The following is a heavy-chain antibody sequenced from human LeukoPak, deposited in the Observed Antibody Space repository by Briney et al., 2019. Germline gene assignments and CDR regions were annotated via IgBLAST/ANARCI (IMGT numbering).Heavy chain of an antibody. CDR2: ISYDGSNK. J-gene: IGHJ6*02. V-gene: IGHV3-30-3*01. CDR3: ARLLYYYDSSGYYHYYGMDV. Sequence: GGSLRLSCAASGFTFSSYAMHWVRQAPGKGREWVAVISYDGSNKYYADSVKGRFTISRDNSKNTLYLQMNSLRAEDTAVYYCARLLYYYDSSGYYHYYGMDVWGQGTTVTVSS. CDR1: GFTFSSYA. D-gene: IGHD3-22*01.